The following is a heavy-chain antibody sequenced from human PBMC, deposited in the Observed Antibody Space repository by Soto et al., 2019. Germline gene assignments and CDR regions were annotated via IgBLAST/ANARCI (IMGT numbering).Heavy chain of an antibody. CDR3: ARVDGPGSYFDY. CDR1: DVSISTHKW. J-gene: IGHJ4*02. CDR2: IHHGGGT. V-gene: IGHV4-4*02. Sequence: QVQLQESGPGLVKPSGTLSLTCTVSDVSISTHKWWWTWVRQPPGKGLEWIGEIHHGGGTNYNPSLKSRVTMSIDKSNNQFSLNLNSVTAADTAAYYRARVDGPGSYFDYWGQGTQVTVSS. D-gene: IGHD3-10*01.